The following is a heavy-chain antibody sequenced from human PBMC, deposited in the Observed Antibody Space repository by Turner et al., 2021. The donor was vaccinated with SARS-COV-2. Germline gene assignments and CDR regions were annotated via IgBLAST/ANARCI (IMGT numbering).Heavy chain of an antibody. J-gene: IGHJ6*02. CDR1: GFTFDDYA. CDR2: ITWNSGTI. Sequence: EVQLVESGGGLVQPGRSLRLSCAASGFTFDDYAMHWVRQAPGKGLEWVSGITWNSGTIGYADSVKGRFTISRDNAKNSLYLQMNSLRAEDTALYYCARDLNYYGMDVWGQGTTVTVSS. V-gene: IGHV3-9*01. CDR3: ARDLNYYGMDV.